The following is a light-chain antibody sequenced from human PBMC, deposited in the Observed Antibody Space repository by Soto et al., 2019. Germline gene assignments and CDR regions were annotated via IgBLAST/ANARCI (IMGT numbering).Light chain of an antibody. CDR2: DVS. J-gene: IGKJ5*01. CDR3: QQYNNWPFS. Sequence: EIVMTQSPATLSVSPGERATLACRASQSISSDHLAWYQQRPGQSPRLLIYDVSIRATGVPARFSGTGSETDFTLTISGLQSEDSAVYFCQQYNNWPFSFGQGTRLEI. V-gene: IGKV3-15*01. CDR1: QSISSD.